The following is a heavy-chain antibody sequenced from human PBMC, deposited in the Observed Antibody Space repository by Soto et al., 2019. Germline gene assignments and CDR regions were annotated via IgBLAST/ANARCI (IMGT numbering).Heavy chain of an antibody. CDR1: GGSISSSSYY. Sequence: SETLSLTCTVSGGSISSSSYYWGWIRQPPGKGLEWIGSIYCSGSIYYNPSLKSRVTISVDTSKNQFSLKLSSVTAADTAVYYCALRYSYYYYYGMDVWGQGTTVTVAS. CDR2: IYCSGSI. CDR3: ALRYSYYYYYGMDV. D-gene: IGHD2-21*01. V-gene: IGHV4-39*01. J-gene: IGHJ6*02.